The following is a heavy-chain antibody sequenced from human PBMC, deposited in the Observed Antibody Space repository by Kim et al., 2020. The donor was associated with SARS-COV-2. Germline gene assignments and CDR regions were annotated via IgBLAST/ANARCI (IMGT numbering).Heavy chain of an antibody. CDR3: VRARMGGAFDM. CDR1: GFTFSAYD. V-gene: IGHV3-48*02. J-gene: IGHJ3*02. D-gene: IGHD3-16*01. CDR2: ITKSSTTI. Sequence: GGSLRLSCATSGFTFSAYDMNWVRQAPGKGLEWLSFITKSSTTIYYADSVEGRFTISRDNAKNSLFLQMNSLRDEDTALYYCVRARMGGAFDMWGHGTM.